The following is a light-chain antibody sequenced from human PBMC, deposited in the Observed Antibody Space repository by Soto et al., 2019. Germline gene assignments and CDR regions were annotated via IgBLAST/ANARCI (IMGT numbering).Light chain of an antibody. CDR3: QHYGSLVLT. Sequence: EIVLTQSPGTLSLSPGERATLSCRASQSVSSTYLAWYQQKPGQAPRLLIYGASSRPTGIPDRFSGSGSGTDVTLTSSRLEPEDFAVYYCQHYGSLVLTFGGGTKVEIK. CDR1: QSVSSTY. V-gene: IGKV3-20*01. J-gene: IGKJ4*01. CDR2: GAS.